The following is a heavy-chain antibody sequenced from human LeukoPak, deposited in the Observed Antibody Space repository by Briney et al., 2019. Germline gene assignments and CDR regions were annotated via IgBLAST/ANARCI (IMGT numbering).Heavy chain of an antibody. CDR1: GGSFSGYY. J-gene: IGHJ4*02. CDR2: INHSGST. Sequence: SETLSLTCAVYGGSFSGYYWSWIRQPPGKGLEWIGEINHSGSTNYNPSLKSRVTISVDTSKNQFSLKLSSVTAADTAVYYCARGGQQLPCYFDYWGQGTLVTVSS. V-gene: IGHV4-34*01. CDR3: ARGGQQLPCYFDY. D-gene: IGHD6-13*01.